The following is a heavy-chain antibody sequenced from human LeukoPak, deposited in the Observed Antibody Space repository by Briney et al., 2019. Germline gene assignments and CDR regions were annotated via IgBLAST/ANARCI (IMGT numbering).Heavy chain of an antibody. CDR1: GFTFRSYA. D-gene: IGHD3-22*01. V-gene: IGHV3-64*01. CDR3: AAYYYDSSGSYFDY. J-gene: IGHJ4*02. Sequence: PGGSLRLSCETSGFTFRSYAMHWLRQAPGKGLEYVSAVSQSGDGTYYANSVKGRFSISRDNSKNTLWLQMGSLRPEDTAVYYCAAYYYDSSGSYFDYWGQGTLVTVSS. CDR2: VSQSGDGT.